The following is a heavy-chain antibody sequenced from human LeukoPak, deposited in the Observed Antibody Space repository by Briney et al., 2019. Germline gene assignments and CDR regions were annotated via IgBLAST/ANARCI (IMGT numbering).Heavy chain of an antibody. V-gene: IGHV3-23*01. CDR2: ISGSGGST. Sequence: GGSLRLSCAASGFTFSSYAMSWVRQAPGKGLEWVSAISGSGGSTYYADSVKGRFTISRDNSKNTLYLQMNSLRAEDTAVYYCAKHSPDVSSGYYFPEDHWGQGTLVTVSS. CDR1: GFTFSSYA. D-gene: IGHD3-22*01. J-gene: IGHJ4*02. CDR3: AKHSPDVSSGYYFPEDH.